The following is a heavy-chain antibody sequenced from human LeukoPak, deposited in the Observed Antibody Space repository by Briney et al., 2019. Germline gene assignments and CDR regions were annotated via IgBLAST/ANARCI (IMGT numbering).Heavy chain of an antibody. CDR3: ARHGSSWLIDY. V-gene: IGHV3-23*01. CDR2: ISDSGGNT. CDR1: GFTFNTYA. J-gene: IGHJ4*02. D-gene: IGHD5-12*01. Sequence: GGSLRLSCAASGFTFNTYAMSWVRQAPWERLQWVSGISDSGGNTCYADSVRGRFTISRDNSKNTLYLQMNSLRAEDTAVYYCARHGSSWLIDYWGQGTLVTVSS.